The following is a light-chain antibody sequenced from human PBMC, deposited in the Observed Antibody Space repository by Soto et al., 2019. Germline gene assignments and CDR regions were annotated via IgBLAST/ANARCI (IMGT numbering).Light chain of an antibody. V-gene: IGLV2-14*01. CDR1: RNDVGGYNF. CDR3: SSYTSSSTLGVL. CDR2: DVS. Sequence: QSALTQPASVSGSPGQSITIPCTGTRNDVGGYNFVSWYQQHPGKAPKVMIYDVSNRPSGVSNRFSGSKSGNTASLTISGLQAEDEADYYCSSYTSSSTLGVLFGGGTKLNVL. J-gene: IGLJ2*01.